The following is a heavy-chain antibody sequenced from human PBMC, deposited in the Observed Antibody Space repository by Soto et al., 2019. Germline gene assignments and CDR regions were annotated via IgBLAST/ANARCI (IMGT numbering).Heavy chain of an antibody. Sequence: SETLSLTCTVSGGCISSGDYYWSWIRQPPGKGLEWIGYIYYSGSTYYNPSIKSRVTISVDTSKNQFSLKLSSGTAADTAVYYCARVGSSSVTTGYYYYGMNVWGQGTTVTVSS. D-gene: IGHD4-17*01. CDR1: GGCISSGDYY. CDR3: ARVGSSSVTTGYYYYGMNV. CDR2: IYYSGST. V-gene: IGHV4-30-4*01. J-gene: IGHJ6*02.